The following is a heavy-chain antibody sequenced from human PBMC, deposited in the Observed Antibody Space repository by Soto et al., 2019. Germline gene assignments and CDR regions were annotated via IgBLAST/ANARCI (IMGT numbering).Heavy chain of an antibody. CDR1: GYTFTSYG. D-gene: IGHD2-15*01. J-gene: IGHJ5*02. Sequence: ASVKVSCKASGYTFTSYGISWVRQAPGQGLEWMGIINPSGGSTSYAQKFQGRVTMTRDTSTSTVYMELSSLRSEDTAVYYCARGPYCSGGSCYVFWFDPWGQGTLVTVSS. CDR3: ARGPYCSGGSCYVFWFDP. CDR2: INPSGGST. V-gene: IGHV1-46*01.